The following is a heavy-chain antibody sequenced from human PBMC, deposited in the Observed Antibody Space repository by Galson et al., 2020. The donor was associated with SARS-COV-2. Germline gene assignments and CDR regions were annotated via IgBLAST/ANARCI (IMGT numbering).Heavy chain of an antibody. CDR1: GGTFSSYA. CDR3: ARYSKVDIVATMLGGYYYGMDV. Sequence: SVKVSCKASGGTFSSYAISWVRQAPGQGLEWMGGIIPLFGTANYAQKFQGRVTITADESTSTAYMELSSLRSEDTAVYYCARYSKVDIVATMLGGYYYGMDVWGQGTTVTVSS. CDR2: IIPLFGTA. J-gene: IGHJ6*02. V-gene: IGHV1-69*13. D-gene: IGHD5-12*01.